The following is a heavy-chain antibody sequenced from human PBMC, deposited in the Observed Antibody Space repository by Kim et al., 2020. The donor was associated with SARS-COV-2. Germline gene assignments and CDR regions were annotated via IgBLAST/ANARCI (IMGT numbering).Heavy chain of an antibody. CDR3: ARSLGDLRYFE. D-gene: IGHD3-9*01. CDR2: T. V-gene: IGHV1-2*02. Sequence: TNYAQKFQGRVTMTRDTSISTAYMELSRLRSDDTAVYYCARSLGDLRYFEWGQGTLVTVSS. J-gene: IGHJ1*01.